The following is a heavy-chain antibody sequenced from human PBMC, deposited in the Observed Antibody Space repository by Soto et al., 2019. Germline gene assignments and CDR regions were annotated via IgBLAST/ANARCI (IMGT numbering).Heavy chain of an antibody. Sequence: ASVKVSCKVSGYTLTELSMHWVRQAPGKGLEWMGGFDPEDGETIYAQKFQGRVTMTEDTSTDTAYMELSSLRSEDTAVYYCAREVPLLYDFWSVYFIPDRYYYYYGMAVWAKGPRSPSP. J-gene: IGHJ6*02. CDR3: AREVPLLYDFWSVYFIPDRYYYYYGMAV. CDR2: FDPEDGET. CDR1: GYTLTELS. D-gene: IGHD3-3*01. V-gene: IGHV1-24*01.